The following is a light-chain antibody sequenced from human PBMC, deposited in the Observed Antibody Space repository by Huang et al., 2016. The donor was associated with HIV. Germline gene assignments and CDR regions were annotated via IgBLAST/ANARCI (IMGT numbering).Light chain of an antibody. V-gene: IGKV3-15*01. CDR1: QSVSIN. Sequence: EIVLTQSPATLSVSPGERDTLSCSASQSVSINLAWYQQRPGQAPRCLIYGPSTRASGVPARFSGSGSGTDFTLTINSLQSEDFGVYYCQQHDNWPWTFGQGTKVENK. CDR2: GPS. J-gene: IGKJ1*01. CDR3: QQHDNWPWT.